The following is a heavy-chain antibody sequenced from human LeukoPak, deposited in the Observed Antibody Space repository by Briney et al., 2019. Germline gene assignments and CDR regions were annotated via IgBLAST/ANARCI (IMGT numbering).Heavy chain of an antibody. CDR1: GGTFSSYA. CDR2: IIPIFGTA. V-gene: IGHV1-69*01. D-gene: IGHD5-24*01. Sequence: GGSLRLSCAASGGTFSSYAISWVRQAPGQGLEWMGGIIPIFGTANYAQKFQGRVTITADESTSTAYMELSSLRSEDTAVYYCARDEGRRDGYNLDYWGQGTLVTVSS. CDR3: ARDEGRRDGYNLDY. J-gene: IGHJ4*02.